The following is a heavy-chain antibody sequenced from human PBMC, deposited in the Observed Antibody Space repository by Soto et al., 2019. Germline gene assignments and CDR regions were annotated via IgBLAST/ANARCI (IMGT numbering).Heavy chain of an antibody. D-gene: IGHD3-16*02. CDR1: GSTFSSNT. CDR3: ASAPQDPIWGSDRPFQL. Sequence: ESGGGVVQPGRSLRLSCAASGSTFSSNTMHWVRQAPGKGLAWVAVIWYAGIHKYYADSVKGRFSISRDNSNNTLWLQMNSLRAEDTAVYYCASAPQDPIWGSDRPFQLWGQGTLVTVSS. V-gene: IGHV3-33*03. CDR2: IWYAGIHK. J-gene: IGHJ1*01.